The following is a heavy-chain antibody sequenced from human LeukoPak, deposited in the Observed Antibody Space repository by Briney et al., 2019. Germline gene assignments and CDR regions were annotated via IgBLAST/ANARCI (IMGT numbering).Heavy chain of an antibody. CDR1: GGSFSGYY. CDR2: INHSGST. D-gene: IGHD6-13*01. Sequence: MSSETLSLTCAVYGGSFSGYYWSWIRQPPGKGLEWIGEINHSGSTNYNPSLKSRVTISVDTSKNQFSLKLSSVTAADTAVYYCARRSSSWKNWFDPWGQGTLVTVSS. CDR3: ARRSSSWKNWFDP. V-gene: IGHV4-34*01. J-gene: IGHJ5*02.